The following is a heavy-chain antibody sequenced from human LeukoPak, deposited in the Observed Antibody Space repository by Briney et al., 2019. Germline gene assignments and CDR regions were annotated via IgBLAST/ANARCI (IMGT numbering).Heavy chain of an antibody. CDR3: ARDDYRAPFDY. V-gene: IGHV1-69*06. CDR1: GGTFSSYA. CDR2: IIPIFCTA. D-gene: IGHD4-11*01. Sequence: SVKVSCKASGGTFSSYAISWVRPAAGQGLEWMGRIIPIFCTANYAQKFQGRVTITADKSTSTAYMELSSLRSEDTALYYCARDDYRAPFDYWGQGTLVTASS. J-gene: IGHJ4*02.